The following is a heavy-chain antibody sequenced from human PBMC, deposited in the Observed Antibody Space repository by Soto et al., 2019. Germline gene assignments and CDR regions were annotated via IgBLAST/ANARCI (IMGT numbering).Heavy chain of an antibody. J-gene: IGHJ4*02. CDR2: IWYDGSNK. CDR3: ARDRLAAAGTNGNDY. CDR1: GFTFSSYG. Sequence: PGGSLRLSCAASGFTFSSYGMHWVRQAPGKGLEWVAVIWYDGSNKYYADSVKGRFTISRDNSKNTLYLQMNSLRAEDTAVYYCARDRLAAAGTNGNDYWGQGTLVTVSS. V-gene: IGHV3-33*01. D-gene: IGHD6-13*01.